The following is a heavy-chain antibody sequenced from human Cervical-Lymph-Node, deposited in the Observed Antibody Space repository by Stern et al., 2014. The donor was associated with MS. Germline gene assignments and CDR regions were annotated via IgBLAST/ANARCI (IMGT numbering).Heavy chain of an antibody. CDR1: GFTFSNYT. CDR2: ISSSSTYI. J-gene: IGHJ4*02. V-gene: IGHV3-21*06. Sequence: EVQLLESGGGLVKPGGSLRLSCVVSGFTFSNYTMNWVRQAPGKGLEWVSSISSSSTYIYYANSVKGRFTISRDNAKNSLSLQMNSLRAEDTAVYYCTRARRGFDYWGQGTLVTVSS. CDR3: TRARRGFDY.